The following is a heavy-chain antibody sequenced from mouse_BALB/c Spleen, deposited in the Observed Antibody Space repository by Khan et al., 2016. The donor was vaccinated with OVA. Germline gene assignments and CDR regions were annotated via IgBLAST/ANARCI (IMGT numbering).Heavy chain of an antibody. J-gene: IGHJ3*01. V-gene: IGHV1-77*01. CDR2: ISPGSGDT. CDR1: GYTFTDYY. D-gene: IGHD1-2*01. Sequence: QVQLQQSGAELARPGASVKLSCKASGYTFTDYYINWVKQRTGQGLEWIGEISPGSGDTSYNERFKGKATLTADKSSSTAYMKLSSLTSEASAVYFCARRNYFGYTFAYWGQGTLVTVSA. CDR3: ARRNYFGYTFAY.